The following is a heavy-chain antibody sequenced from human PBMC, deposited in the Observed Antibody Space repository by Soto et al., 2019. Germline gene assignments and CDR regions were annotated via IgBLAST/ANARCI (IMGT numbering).Heavy chain of an antibody. CDR2: IIPIFGTA. Sequence: ASVKVSCKASGGTFSSYAISGARQAPGQGLEWMGGIIPIFGTANYAQKFQGRVTITADESTSTAYMELSSLRSEDTAVYYCARVPYYYDSSGYPGGPFDYWGQGTLVTVSS. J-gene: IGHJ4*02. CDR1: GGTFSSYA. D-gene: IGHD3-22*01. CDR3: ARVPYYYDSSGYPGGPFDY. V-gene: IGHV1-69*13.